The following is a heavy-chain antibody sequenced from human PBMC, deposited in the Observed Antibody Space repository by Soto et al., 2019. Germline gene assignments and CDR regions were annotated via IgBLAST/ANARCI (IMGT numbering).Heavy chain of an antibody. Sequence: ASVKVSCKASGGTFSSYAISWVRQAPGQGLEWMGGIIPIFGTANYAQKFQGRVTITADESTSTAYMELSSLRSEDTAVYYCARGGYDILTEDVGYYYYGMDVWGQGTTVTVSS. CDR3: ARGGYDILTEDVGYYYYGMDV. V-gene: IGHV1-69*13. CDR2: IIPIFGTA. J-gene: IGHJ6*02. D-gene: IGHD3-9*01. CDR1: GGTFSSYA.